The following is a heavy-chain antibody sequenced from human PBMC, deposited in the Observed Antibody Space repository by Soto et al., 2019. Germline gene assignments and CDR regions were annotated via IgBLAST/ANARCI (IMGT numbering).Heavy chain of an antibody. V-gene: IGHV3-23*01. CDR3: AKENGYSSSWFEFDY. Sequence: EVQLLESGGGLVQPGGSLRLSCAASGFTFSSYAMSWVRQAPGKGLEWVSAISGSGGITYYADSVKGRFTISRDNSKNTLYLKMNSRRAEETAVYYCAKENGYSSSWFEFDYWGQGTLVTVSS. CDR1: GFTFSSYA. D-gene: IGHD6-13*01. J-gene: IGHJ4*02. CDR2: ISGSGGIT.